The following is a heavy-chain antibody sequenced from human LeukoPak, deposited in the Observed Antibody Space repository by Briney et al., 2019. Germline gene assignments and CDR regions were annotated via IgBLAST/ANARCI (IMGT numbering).Heavy chain of an antibody. V-gene: IGHV1-18*01. CDR2: ISAYNGNT. J-gene: IGHJ3*02. CDR1: GYTFTSYG. D-gene: IGHD5-12*01. CDR3: AAPNIVDTLDAFDI. Sequence: ASVKVSCKASGYTFTSYGISWVRQAPGQGLEWMGWISAYNGNTNYAQKLQGRVTITRGMSTSTAYMELSSLRSEDTAVYYCAAPNIVDTLDAFDIWGQGTMVTVSS.